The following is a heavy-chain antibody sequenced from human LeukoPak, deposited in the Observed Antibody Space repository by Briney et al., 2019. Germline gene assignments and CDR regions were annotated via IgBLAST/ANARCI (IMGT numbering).Heavy chain of an antibody. CDR3: ARGGYDILTGYYPIPYYFDY. Sequence: PSETLSLTCTVSGGSISSSSYYWGWIRQPPGKGLEWIGSIYYSGSTYYNPSLKSRVTISVDTSKNQFSLKLSSVTAADTAVYYCARGGYDILTGYYPIPYYFDYWGQGALVTVSS. D-gene: IGHD3-9*01. V-gene: IGHV4-39*01. J-gene: IGHJ4*02. CDR2: IYYSGST. CDR1: GGSISSSSYY.